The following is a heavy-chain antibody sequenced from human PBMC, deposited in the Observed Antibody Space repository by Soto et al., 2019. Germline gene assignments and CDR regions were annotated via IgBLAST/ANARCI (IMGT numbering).Heavy chain of an antibody. CDR3: ARHIGVTGTRGFDY. D-gene: IGHD6-19*01. CDR1: GGSISETYW. V-gene: IGHV4-4*02. CDR2: ISYRGTT. Sequence: QVQLQESGPGLVEPSETLSLTCAVSGGSISETYWWSWVRQPPGKGLEWIGEISYRGTTHYNPSLRSRVTISMDKSRNQISLTLISVTAADSASYYCARHIGVTGTRGFDYWGQGTLVTVSS. J-gene: IGHJ4*02.